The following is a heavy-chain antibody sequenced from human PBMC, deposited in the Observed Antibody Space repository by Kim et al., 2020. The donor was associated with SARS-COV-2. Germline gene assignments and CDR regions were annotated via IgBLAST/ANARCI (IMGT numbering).Heavy chain of an antibody. Sequence: ETLSLTCSVSGVSVSPFFWSWIRQPPGKGLEWIGFIFYSGGTDYNPSLRSRVTMSLDTSKNLLSLDLSSVTAADTAVYYRARGLIPAATVPIFESWGQGIKVTVSS. CDR2: IFYSGGT. CDR3: ARGLIPAATVPIFES. CDR1: GVSVSPFF. D-gene: IGHD2-2*01. V-gene: IGHV4-59*02. J-gene: IGHJ5*01.